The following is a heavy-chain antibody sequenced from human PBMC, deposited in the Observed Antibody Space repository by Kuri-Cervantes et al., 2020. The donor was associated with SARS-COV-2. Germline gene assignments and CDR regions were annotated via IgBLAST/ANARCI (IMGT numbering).Heavy chain of an antibody. V-gene: IGHV2-70*01. CDR3: ARTQAQYYYYYGMDV. CDR2: IDWDDDK. Sequence: SGPTLVKPTQTLTLTCTFSGFSLSTSGMCVSWIRQPPGKALEWLALIDWDDDKYYSTSLKTRLTISRDTSKNQVVLTMTNMDPVDTATYYCARTQAQYYYYYGMDVWGQGTTVTVSS. J-gene: IGHJ6*02. CDR1: GFSLSTSGMC.